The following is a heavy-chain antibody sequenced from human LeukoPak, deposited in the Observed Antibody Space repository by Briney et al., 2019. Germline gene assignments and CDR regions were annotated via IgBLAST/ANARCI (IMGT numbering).Heavy chain of an antibody. J-gene: IGHJ6*03. V-gene: IGHV3-74*01. CDR3: ARGRATTVSFYYYYYMDV. D-gene: IGHD4-11*01. CDR1: GFTLSSYW. CDR2: INSVGSNT. Sequence: GGALRVSCAASGFTLSSYWMHWVRRVPGTGLVWVSSINSVGSNTNYADSVKGRFTISRDNAKNTVYLQINSLRAEDTAVYYCARGRATTVSFYYYYYMDVWGKGTTVTVS.